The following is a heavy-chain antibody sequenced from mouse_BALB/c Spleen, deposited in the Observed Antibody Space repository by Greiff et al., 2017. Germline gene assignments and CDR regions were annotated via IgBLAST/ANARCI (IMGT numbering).Heavy chain of an antibody. CDR1: GFTFSSYA. D-gene: IGHD3-1*01. V-gene: IGHV5-6-5*01. CDR3: ARDGLSFDY. J-gene: IGHJ2*01. CDR2: ISSGGST. Sequence: EVNLVESGGGLVKPGGSLKLSCAASGFTFSSYAMSWVRQTPEKRLEWVASISSGGSTYYPDSVKGRFTISRDNARNILYLQMSSLRSEDTAMYYCARDGLSFDYWGQGTTLTVSS.